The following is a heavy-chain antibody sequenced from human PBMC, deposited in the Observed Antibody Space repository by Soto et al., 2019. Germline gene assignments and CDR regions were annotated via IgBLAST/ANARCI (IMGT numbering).Heavy chain of an antibody. Sequence: ESGGGVVQPGWSLRLSCAASGFTFSDYAMHWVRQAPGKGLEWVAVISYDGSKKYYADSVQGRFTISRDNSRNTLYLQMNSLGPEDTAVYYCARPKIPRTPEGFDFWGQGTLVTVSS. CDR2: ISYDGSKK. CDR1: GFTFSDYA. CDR3: ARPKIPRTPEGFDF. J-gene: IGHJ3*01. V-gene: IGHV3-30-3*01. D-gene: IGHD2-21*01.